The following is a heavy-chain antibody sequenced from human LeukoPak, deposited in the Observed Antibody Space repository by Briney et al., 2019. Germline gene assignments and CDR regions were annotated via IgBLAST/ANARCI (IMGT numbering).Heavy chain of an antibody. D-gene: IGHD3-16*01. V-gene: IGHV4-59*01. J-gene: IGHJ3*02. CDR3: ARDGTMITFGGVPSPSAFDI. Sequence: SETLSLTCTVSGGSISSYYWSWIRQPPGKGLEWIGYIYYSGSTNYNPSLKSRVTISVDTSKNQFSLKLSSVTAADTAVYYCARDGTMITFGGVPSPSAFDIWGQGTMVTVSS. CDR1: GGSISSYY. CDR2: IYYSGST.